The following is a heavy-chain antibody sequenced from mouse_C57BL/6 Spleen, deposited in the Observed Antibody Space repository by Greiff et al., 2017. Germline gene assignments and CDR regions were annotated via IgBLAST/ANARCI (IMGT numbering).Heavy chain of an antibody. Sequence: VQLKESGPGLVQPSQSLSITCTVSGFSLTSYGVHWVRQSPGKGLEWLGVIWSGGSTDYNAAFISRLSISKDNSKSQVFFKMNSLQADDTAIYYCARGEDYYYGSSSYAMDYWGQGTSVTVSS. CDR3: ARGEDYYYGSSSYAMDY. V-gene: IGHV2-2*01. D-gene: IGHD1-1*01. CDR1: GFSLTSYG. CDR2: IWSGGST. J-gene: IGHJ4*01.